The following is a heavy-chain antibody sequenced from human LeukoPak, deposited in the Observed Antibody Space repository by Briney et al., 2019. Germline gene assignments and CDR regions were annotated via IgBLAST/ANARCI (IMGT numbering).Heavy chain of an antibody. CDR3: VRVNYGDYVTSDPDYYYYMDV. CDR2: ISSSSSYI. J-gene: IGHJ6*03. V-gene: IGHV3-21*01. D-gene: IGHD4-17*01. CDR1: GFTFSSYS. Sequence: GGSLRLSCAASGFTFSSYSMNWVRQAPGKGLEWVSSISSSSSYIYYADSVKGRFTISRDNAKNSLYLQMNSLRAEDTAVYYCVRVNYGDYVTSDPDYYYYMDVWGKGTTVTISS.